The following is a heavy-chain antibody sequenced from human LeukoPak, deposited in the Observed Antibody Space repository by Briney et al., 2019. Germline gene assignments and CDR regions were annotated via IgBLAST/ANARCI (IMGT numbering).Heavy chain of an antibody. CDR2: ISYDGSNK. J-gene: IGHJ4*02. CDR1: GFTFSSYG. Sequence: GGSLRLSCAASGFTFSSYGMHWVRQAPGKGLEWVALISYDGSNKYYADSVKGRFTISRDNSKNTLYLQMNSLRAVDTAVYYCAKSQGIAVAGYFDYWGQGTLVIVSS. V-gene: IGHV3-30*18. D-gene: IGHD6-19*01. CDR3: AKSQGIAVAGYFDY.